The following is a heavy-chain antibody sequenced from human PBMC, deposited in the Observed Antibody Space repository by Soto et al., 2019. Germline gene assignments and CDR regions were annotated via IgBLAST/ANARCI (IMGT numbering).Heavy chain of an antibody. CDR2: IIPIFGTA. J-gene: IGHJ5*02. Sequence: QVQLVQSGAEVKKPGSSVKVSCKASGGTFSSYAISWVRQAPGQGLEWMGGIIPIFGTANYAQKFQGRVTISEDESTSTADMELGSLRSEDTAVYYCAGGGVGATYNWFDPWGQGTLVTVSS. CDR1: GGTFSSYA. V-gene: IGHV1-69*12. CDR3: AGGGVGATYNWFDP. D-gene: IGHD1-26*01.